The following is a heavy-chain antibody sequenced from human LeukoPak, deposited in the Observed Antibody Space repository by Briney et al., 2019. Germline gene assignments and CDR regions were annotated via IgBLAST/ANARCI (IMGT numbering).Heavy chain of an antibody. D-gene: IGHD6-19*01. CDR3: ASPDSSGWFLFDY. CDR1: GYSFSSGYY. CDR2: FYHSGNT. Sequence: SETLSLTCTVSGYSFSSGYYWGWIRQPPGKGLEWIGSFYHSGNTYYNPSLKSRVTISVDTFKNQFSLKLSSVTAADTAVYYCASPDSSGWFLFDYWGQGTLVTVSS. J-gene: IGHJ4*02. V-gene: IGHV4-38-2*02.